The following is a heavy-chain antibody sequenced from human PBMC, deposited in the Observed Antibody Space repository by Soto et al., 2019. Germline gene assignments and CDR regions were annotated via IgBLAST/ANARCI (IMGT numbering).Heavy chain of an antibody. Sequence: QVHLQESGPGLVKPSETLSLTCTVSGGSISSYYWSWIRQPPGKGLEWIGDIYDSGSTNYNPSRQSRVTISVDTSKNQFSLKLSSVTAADTAVYYCARDYYGSGSYTWFDPWGQGTLVTVSS. D-gene: IGHD3-10*01. J-gene: IGHJ5*02. CDR1: GGSISSYY. CDR2: IYDSGST. CDR3: ARDYYGSGSYTWFDP. V-gene: IGHV4-59*01.